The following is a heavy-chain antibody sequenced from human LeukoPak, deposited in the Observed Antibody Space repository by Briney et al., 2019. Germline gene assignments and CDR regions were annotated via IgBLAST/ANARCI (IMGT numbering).Heavy chain of an antibody. Sequence: VASVKVSCKVSGYTLTELSMHWVRQAPGKGGEWRGGFDPEDGETIYAQKFQGRVTMTEDTSTDTAYMELSSLRSEDTAVYYCAIHCSSTSCYHNPWGQGTLVTVSS. V-gene: IGHV1-24*01. D-gene: IGHD2-2*01. CDR1: GYTLTELS. CDR2: FDPEDGET. CDR3: AIHCSSTSCYHNP. J-gene: IGHJ5*02.